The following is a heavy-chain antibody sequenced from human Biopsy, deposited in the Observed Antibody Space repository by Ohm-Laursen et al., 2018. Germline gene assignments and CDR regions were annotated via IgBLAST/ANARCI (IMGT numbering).Heavy chain of an antibody. D-gene: IGHD6-13*01. CDR3: ARGRQQTVRTSTYDYGMDV. CDR1: GGSLSSYS. J-gene: IGHJ6*02. Sequence: SETLSLTCIVSGGSLSSYSWSWIRQPAGKGLEWIGHIYTSGITNYNPSLESRVTMSVDTSKNLVSLTVTSVTTADTAVDYCARGRQQTVRTSTYDYGMDVWGPGTTVTVSS. CDR2: IYTSGIT. V-gene: IGHV4-4*07.